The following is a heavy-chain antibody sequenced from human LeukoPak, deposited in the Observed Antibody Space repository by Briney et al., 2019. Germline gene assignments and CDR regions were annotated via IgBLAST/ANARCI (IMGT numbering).Heavy chain of an antibody. CDR3: ARGLGATTFADFDY. J-gene: IGHJ4*02. CDR2: ISPYNGNT. CDR1: GYAFTTSG. Sequence: ASVKVSCKASGYAFTTSGISWVRQAPGQGLEWMGWISPYNGNTNYAQKVQGRVTMTTDTSTSTAHMELRTLRSDDTAVYYCARGLGATTFADFDYWGQGTLVTVSS. V-gene: IGHV1-18*01. D-gene: IGHD1-26*01.